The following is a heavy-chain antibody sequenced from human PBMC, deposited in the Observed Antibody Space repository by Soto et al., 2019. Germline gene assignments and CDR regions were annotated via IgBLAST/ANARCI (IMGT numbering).Heavy chain of an antibody. CDR1: GGTFSSYA. CDR2: IIPIFGTA. Sequence: QVQLVQSGAEVKKPGSSVKVSCKASGGTFSSYAISWVRQAPGQGLEWMGGIIPIFGTANYAQKFQGRVTITADESTSTAYMELSSLRSEDTAVYNCAITNPGYCSAGSCFEYFQHWGQGTLVTVSS. CDR3: AITNPGYCSAGSCFEYFQH. J-gene: IGHJ1*01. V-gene: IGHV1-69*12. D-gene: IGHD2-15*01.